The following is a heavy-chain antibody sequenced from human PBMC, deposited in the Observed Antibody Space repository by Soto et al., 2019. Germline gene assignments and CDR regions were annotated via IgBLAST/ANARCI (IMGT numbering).Heavy chain of an antibody. D-gene: IGHD2-8*01. Sequence: PGGSLRLSCAASGFTFSSYGMHWVRQAPGKGLEWVAVIWYDGSNKYYADSVKGRFTISRDNSKNTLYLQMNSLRAEDTAVYYCARDACTNGVCYSGYFDYWGQGTLVTVSS. CDR3: ARDACTNGVCYSGYFDY. CDR2: IWYDGSNK. J-gene: IGHJ4*02. CDR1: GFTFSSYG. V-gene: IGHV3-33*01.